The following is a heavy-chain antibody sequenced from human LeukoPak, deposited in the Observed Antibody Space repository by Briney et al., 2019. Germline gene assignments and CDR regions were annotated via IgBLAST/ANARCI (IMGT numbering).Heavy chain of an antibody. Sequence: PSETLSLTCTVPGGSISSYYWSWIRQPPGKGLERIGYIYYSGNTNYNPSLKSRVTISVDTSKNQFSLQLSSVTAADTAVYYCARHRDVDSAMDDFDYWGQGTLVTVSS. J-gene: IGHJ4*02. CDR1: GGSISSYY. V-gene: IGHV4-59*08. CDR2: IYYSGNT. D-gene: IGHD5-18*01. CDR3: ARHRDVDSAMDDFDY.